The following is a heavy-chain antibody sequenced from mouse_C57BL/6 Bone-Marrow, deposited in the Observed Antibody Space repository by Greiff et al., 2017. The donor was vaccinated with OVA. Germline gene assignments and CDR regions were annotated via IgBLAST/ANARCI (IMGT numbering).Heavy chain of an antibody. CDR1: GYTFTDYN. CDR3: ARSAHYDYAMDY. V-gene: IGHV1-18*01. CDR2: INPNNGGT. D-gene: IGHD1-2*01. J-gene: IGHJ4*01. Sequence: EVKLQESGPELVKPGASVKIPCKASGYTFTDYNMDWVKQSHGKSLEWIGDINPNNGGTIYNQKFKGKATLTVDKSSSTAYMELRSLTSEDTAVYYCARSAHYDYAMDYWGQGTSVTVSS.